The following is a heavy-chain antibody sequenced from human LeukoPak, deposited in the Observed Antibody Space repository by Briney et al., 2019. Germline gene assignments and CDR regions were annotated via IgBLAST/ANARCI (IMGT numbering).Heavy chain of an antibody. J-gene: IGHJ4*02. D-gene: IGHD3-22*01. CDR2: ISKDRSNK. CDR1: GFTFSSYA. CDR3: ARATYYYDSSGYYSDY. Sequence: PGGSLRLSCAASGFTFSSYAMHWVRQAPGKGLEWVAVISKDRSNKYYADSVKGRFTISRDNSKNTLYLQMNSLRAEDTAIYYCARATYYYDSSGYYSDYWGQGTLVTVSS. V-gene: IGHV3-30*04.